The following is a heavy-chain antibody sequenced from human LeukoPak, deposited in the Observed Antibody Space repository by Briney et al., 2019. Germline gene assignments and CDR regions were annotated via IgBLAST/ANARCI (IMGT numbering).Heavy chain of an antibody. CDR2: ISSSSSYI. D-gene: IGHD2-2*01. V-gene: IGHV3-21*01. J-gene: IGHJ5*02. CDR3: AREGTVVVPAAIPNWFDP. Sequence: PGGSLRLSCAASGFTCSSYSMNWVRQAPGKGLEWVSSISSSSSYIYYADSVKGRFTISRDNAKNSLYLQMNSLRAEDTAVYYCAREGTVVVPAAIPNWFDPWGQGTLVTVSS. CDR1: GFTCSSYS.